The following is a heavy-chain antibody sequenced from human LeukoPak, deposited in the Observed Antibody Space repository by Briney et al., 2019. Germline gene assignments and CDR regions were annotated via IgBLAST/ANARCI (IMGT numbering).Heavy chain of an antibody. CDR3: ARDPVPVSPHAFDI. D-gene: IGHD2-2*01. V-gene: IGHV4-30-4*08. CDR2: IYYSGST. Sequence: SETLSLTCTVSGGSISSGDYYWSWIRQPPGKGLEWTGYIYYSGSTYYNPSLKSRVTISVDTSKNQFSLKLSSVTAADTAVYYCARDPVPVSPHAFDIWGQGTMVTVSS. J-gene: IGHJ3*02. CDR1: GGSISSGDYY.